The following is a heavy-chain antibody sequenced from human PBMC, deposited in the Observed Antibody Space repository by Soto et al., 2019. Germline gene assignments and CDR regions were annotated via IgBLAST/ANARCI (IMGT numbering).Heavy chain of an antibody. J-gene: IGHJ4*02. D-gene: IGHD3-9*01. CDR1: GFTFSSYA. CDR2: ISGSGGST. V-gene: IGHV3-23*01. Sequence: PGGSLRLSCAPSGFTFSSYAMNWVRQAPGKGLEWVSVISGSGGSTYYADSVKGRFTISRDDSMNTAYLQMNSLKTEDTAVYYCTSPSINYDILTDYFKYWGQGSLVTVSS. CDR3: TSPSINYDILTDYFKY.